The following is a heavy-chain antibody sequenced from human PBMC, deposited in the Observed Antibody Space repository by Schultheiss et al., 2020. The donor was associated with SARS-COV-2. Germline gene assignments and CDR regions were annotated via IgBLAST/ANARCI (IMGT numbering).Heavy chain of an antibody. V-gene: IGHV3-21*01. CDR1: GFTFSSYS. CDR2: ISSSSSYI. Sequence: GGSLRLSCAASGFTFSSYSMNWVRQAPGKGLEWVSSISSSSSYIYYADSVKGRFTISRDNSKNTLYLQMNSLRAEDTAVYYCARGPITMVRGDLDYWGQGTLVTVSS. D-gene: IGHD3-10*01. J-gene: IGHJ4*02. CDR3: ARGPITMVRGDLDY.